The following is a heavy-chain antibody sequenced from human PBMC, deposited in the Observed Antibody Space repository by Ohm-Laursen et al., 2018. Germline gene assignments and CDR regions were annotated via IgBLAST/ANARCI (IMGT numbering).Heavy chain of an antibody. CDR3: ATQTSADYFDY. V-gene: IGHV3-9*01. J-gene: IGHJ4*02. Sequence: SLRLSCAASGFTFDDYAMHWVRQAPGKGLEWVSGISWNSGSIGYADSVKGRFTISRDNAKNSLYLQMNSLRAEDTAVYYCATQTSADYFDYWGQGTLVTVSS. CDR2: ISWNSGSI. CDR1: GFTFDDYA.